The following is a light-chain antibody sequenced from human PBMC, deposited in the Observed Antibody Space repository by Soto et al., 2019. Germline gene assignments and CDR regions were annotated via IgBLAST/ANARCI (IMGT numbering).Light chain of an antibody. CDR2: GAS. CDR3: QQYGSSPLT. J-gene: IGKJ1*01. CDR1: QFINTY. Sequence: EIVLTQSPATLSLSPGERATLSCRASQFINTYVAWYQHRPGQAPRLLIYGASSRATGIPDRFSGSGSGTDFTLTISRLEPEDFAVYYCQQYGSSPLTFGQGTKVEIK. V-gene: IGKV3-20*01.